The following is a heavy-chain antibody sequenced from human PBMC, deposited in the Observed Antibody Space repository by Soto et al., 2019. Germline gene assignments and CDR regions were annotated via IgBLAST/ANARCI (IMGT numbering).Heavy chain of an antibody. D-gene: IGHD2-15*01. CDR3: ANGGLHGSIDGGLSYFHH. CDR2: FSRSNGVA. CDR1: GFTFSHYT. Sequence: EVQMLESGGYLVQPGGSLRVSCASGFTFSHYTMAWVRQAPGKGLEWVSGFSRSNGVAYYADSVKGRFPISRDNSKNTVFLQMNSLRAEDTAVYYCANGGLHGSIDGGLSYFHHWDQGTLVTVSS. J-gene: IGHJ4*02. V-gene: IGHV3-23*01.